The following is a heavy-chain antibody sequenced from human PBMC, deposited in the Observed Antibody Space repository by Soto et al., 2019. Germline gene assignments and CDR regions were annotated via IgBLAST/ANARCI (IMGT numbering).Heavy chain of an antibody. Sequence: EVQLVESGGGLVQPGGSLRLSCAASGFTFRSYWMSWVRQAPGKGLEWVANIKQDGSEKYYVVSVKGRFTISRDNAKNSLYLQMNSLRAEDTAVYYCARDKGSVWTRYWCQGTLVTVS. D-gene: IGHD6-19*01. J-gene: IGHJ4*02. V-gene: IGHV3-7*01. CDR1: GFTFRSYW. CDR2: IKQDGSEK. CDR3: ARDKGSVWTRY.